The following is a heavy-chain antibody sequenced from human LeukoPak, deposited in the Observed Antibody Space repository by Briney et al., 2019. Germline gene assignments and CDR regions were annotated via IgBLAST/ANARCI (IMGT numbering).Heavy chain of an antibody. CDR3: ARDGDVDTGYFDY. J-gene: IGHJ4*02. CDR2: ISYDGSNK. Sequence: PGGSLRLSCAASGFTFSSYAMHWVRQAPGKGLEWEAVISYDGSNKYYADSVKGRFTISRDNSKNTLYLQMNSLRAEDTAVYYCARDGDVDTGYFDYWGQGTLVTVSS. CDR1: GFTFSSYA. V-gene: IGHV3-30*04. D-gene: IGHD5-18*01.